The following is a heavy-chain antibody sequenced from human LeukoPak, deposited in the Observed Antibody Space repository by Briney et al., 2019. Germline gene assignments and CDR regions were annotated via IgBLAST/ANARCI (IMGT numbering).Heavy chain of an antibody. J-gene: IGHJ6*03. CDR1: GGSISSYY. CDR2: IYYSGST. CDR3: ARAPYDFNYYYMDV. V-gene: IGHV4-59*01. D-gene: IGHD3-3*01. Sequence: SETLSLTCTVSGGSISSYYWSWIRQPPGKGLEWIGYIYYSGSTNYNPSLKGRVTISVDTSKNQFSLKLSSVTAADTAVYYCARAPYDFNYYYMDVWGKGTTVTVSS.